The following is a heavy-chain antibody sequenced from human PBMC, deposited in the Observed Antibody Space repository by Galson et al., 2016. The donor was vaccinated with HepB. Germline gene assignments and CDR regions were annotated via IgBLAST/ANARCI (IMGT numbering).Heavy chain of an antibody. J-gene: IGHJ2*01. CDR1: RFTFSSYS. CDR3: ARVWNWYFDL. D-gene: IGHD3-3*01. CDR2: IAGSSGTI. V-gene: IGHV3-48*02. Sequence: SLRLSCAASRFTFSSYSMIWVRQAPGKGLEWVSHIAGSSGTIYYADSVKGRFTISRDNARDSLYLQMNSLRDEDSAIYYCARVWNWYFDLWGRRTLVTVSS.